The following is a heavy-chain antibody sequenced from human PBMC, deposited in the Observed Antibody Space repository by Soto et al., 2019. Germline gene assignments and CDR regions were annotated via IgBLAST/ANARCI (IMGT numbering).Heavy chain of an antibody. J-gene: IGHJ4*01. CDR3: ARDVALMSHWNSFDFDY. CDR1: GYTFTSYG. V-gene: IGHV1-18*04. D-gene: IGHD1-7*01. Sequence: QVQLVQSGAEVKKPGASVKVACKASGYTFTSYGISWVRQAPGQGLEWMGWISAYNGNTNYAQKLQGRVTMTTDPSTSTAYMELRRLRSDDTAVYYCARDVALMSHWNSFDFDYWGHGTLVTVSS. CDR2: ISAYNGNT.